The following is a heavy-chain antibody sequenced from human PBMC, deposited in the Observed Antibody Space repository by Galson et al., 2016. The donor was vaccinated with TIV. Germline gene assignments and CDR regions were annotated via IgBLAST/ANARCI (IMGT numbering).Heavy chain of an antibody. V-gene: IGHV3-30-3*01. J-gene: IGHJ4*02. CDR3: AREAGTTDYLDF. CDR2: ISYDGTNI. Sequence: SLRLSCAGSGFTFSKNDMHWVRQAPGQGLEWVAVISYDGTNIYYGDSVKGRFTISRDNSKNTVYLQMFSLRREDTALYYCAREAGTTDYLDFWGQGTLVTVSS. CDR1: GFTFSKND. D-gene: IGHD1-1*01.